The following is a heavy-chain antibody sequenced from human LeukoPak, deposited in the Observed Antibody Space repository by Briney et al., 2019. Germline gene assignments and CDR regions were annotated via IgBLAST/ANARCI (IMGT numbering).Heavy chain of an antibody. CDR2: IYHSGST. Sequence: PSETLSLTCTVSGGSISSDTYYWGWIRQPPGKGLEWIGSIYHSGSTYYNPSLKSRVTISVDTSKNQFSLKLSSVTAADTAVYYCARTASYSSGWYRFSDAFDIWGQGTMVTVSS. CDR1: GGSISSDTYY. J-gene: IGHJ3*02. CDR3: ARTASYSSGWYRFSDAFDI. V-gene: IGHV4-39*07. D-gene: IGHD6-19*01.